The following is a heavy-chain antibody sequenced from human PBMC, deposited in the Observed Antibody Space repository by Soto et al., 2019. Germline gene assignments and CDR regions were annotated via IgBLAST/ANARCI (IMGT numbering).Heavy chain of an antibody. D-gene: IGHD3-3*01. CDR1: GGFLSRYS. Sequence: SETLSLTCAVSGGFLSRYSCSWIRQPPGKGLEWIGEINHSGSTNYSPSLKSRVTILVDTSKNQFSLQLSSVTAADTAMYYCARGDLAWKPSTVYRCQGTLGTGFS. V-gene: IGHV4-34*01. CDR2: INHSGST. CDR3: ARGDLAWKPSTVY. J-gene: IGHJ4*02.